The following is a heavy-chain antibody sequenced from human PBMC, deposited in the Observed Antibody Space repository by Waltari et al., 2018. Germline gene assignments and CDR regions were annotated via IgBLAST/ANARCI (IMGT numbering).Heavy chain of an antibody. J-gene: IGHJ3*02. CDR1: GFTFSSYE. CDR3: ARDAVTTFDAFDI. Sequence: EVQLVESGGGLVQPGGSLRLSCAASGFTFSSYEMTWVRQAPGKGLECVSYISSSGSTIYYADAVKGRFTISRDNAKNSLYLQMNSLRAEDSAVYYCARDAVTTFDAFDIWGQGTMVTVSS. D-gene: IGHD4-17*01. CDR2: ISSSGSTI. V-gene: IGHV3-48*03.